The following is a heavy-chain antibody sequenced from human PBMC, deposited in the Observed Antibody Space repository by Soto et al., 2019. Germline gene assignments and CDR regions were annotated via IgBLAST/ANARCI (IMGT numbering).Heavy chain of an antibody. CDR2: IIPIFGTA. Sequence: QVQLVQSGAEVKKPGSSVKVSCKASGGTFSSYAISWVRQAPGQGLEWMGGIIPIFGTANYAQKFQGRVTITXXEXTXXAYMELSSLRSEDTAVYYCASSIEYSSPPGYGMDVWGQGTTVTVSS. CDR1: GGTFSSYA. D-gene: IGHD6-6*01. J-gene: IGHJ6*02. CDR3: ASSIEYSSPPGYGMDV. V-gene: IGHV1-69*05.